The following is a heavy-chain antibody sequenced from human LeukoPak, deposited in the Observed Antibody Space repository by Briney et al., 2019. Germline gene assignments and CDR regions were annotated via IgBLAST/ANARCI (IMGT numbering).Heavy chain of an antibody. J-gene: IGHJ4*02. CDR3: AWTYYYGSGSSHFDY. D-gene: IGHD3-10*01. V-gene: IGHV1-18*04. Sequence: GASVKVSCKASGYTFTSYGTSWVRQAPGQGLEWMGWISAYNGNTNYAQKLQGRVTMTTDTSTSTAYMELRSLRSDDTAVYYCAWTYYYGSGSSHFDYWGQGTLVTVSS. CDR1: GYTFTSYG. CDR2: ISAYNGNT.